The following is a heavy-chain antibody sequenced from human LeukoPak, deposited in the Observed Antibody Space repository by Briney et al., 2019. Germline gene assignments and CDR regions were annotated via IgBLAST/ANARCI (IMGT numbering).Heavy chain of an antibody. CDR3: AREKNLGT. CDR1: GFTVSSNY. D-gene: IGHD1-14*01. Sequence: PGGSLRLSCAASGFTVSSNYMTWVRQAQGKGLEWVSVIYSGGSTYYADSVKGRFTISRDNSKNTLYLQMNSLRAEDTAVYFCAREKNLGTWGQGTLVTVSS. V-gene: IGHV3-53*01. J-gene: IGHJ4*02. CDR2: IYSGGST.